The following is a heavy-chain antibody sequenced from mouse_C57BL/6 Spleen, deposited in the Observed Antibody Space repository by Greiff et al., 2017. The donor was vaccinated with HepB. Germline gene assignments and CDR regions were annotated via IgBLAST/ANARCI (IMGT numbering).Heavy chain of an antibody. V-gene: IGHV1-9*01. CDR3: ARILRYYYAMDY. CDR2: ILPGSGST. Sequence: QVQLQQSGAELMKPGASVKLSCKATGYTFTGYWIEWVKQRPGHGLEWIGEILPGSGSTNSNEKFKGKATFTADTSSNTAYMQLSSLTTEDSAIYYCARILRYYYAMDYWGQGTSVTVSS. CDR1: GYTFTGYW. D-gene: IGHD1-1*01. J-gene: IGHJ4*01.